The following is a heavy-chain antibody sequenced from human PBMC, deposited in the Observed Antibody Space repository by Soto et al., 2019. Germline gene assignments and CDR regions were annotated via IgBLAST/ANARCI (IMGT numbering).Heavy chain of an antibody. CDR1: GFTFTSSA. J-gene: IGHJ4*02. V-gene: IGHV1-58*01. CDR3: AADATAWQQMVPSDY. D-gene: IGHD2-8*01. Sequence: SVKVSCKASGFTFTSSAFQWVRQARGQRLEWIGWIAVGSGYTNYAQRCQDRVTLTRDLSTATTYMELSRLTFEDTAIYYCAADATAWQQMVPSDYWGQGTLVPVSS. CDR2: IAVGSGYT.